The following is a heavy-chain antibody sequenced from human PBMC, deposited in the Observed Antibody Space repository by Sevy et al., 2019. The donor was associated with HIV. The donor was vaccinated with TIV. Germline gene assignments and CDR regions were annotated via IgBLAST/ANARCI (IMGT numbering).Heavy chain of an antibody. CDR2: ISGSGSST. V-gene: IGHV3-23*01. D-gene: IGHD6-6*01. Sequence: GGSLRLSCAASGFTFSSYAMSWVRQAPGKGLEWVSAISGSGSSTYYADSVKGRFTISRDNSKNTLFLQMNSLRAEDTAIYYGAQTARKAQRFDYWGQGTLVTVSS. CDR3: AQTARKAQRFDY. J-gene: IGHJ4*02. CDR1: GFTFSSYA.